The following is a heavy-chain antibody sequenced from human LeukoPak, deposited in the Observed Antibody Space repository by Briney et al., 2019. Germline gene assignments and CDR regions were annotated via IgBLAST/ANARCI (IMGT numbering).Heavy chain of an antibody. CDR2: FAGSDTTT. CDR3: TTLGYHLDS. J-gene: IGHJ4*02. V-gene: IGHV3-48*03. CDR1: GFDFGAHE. Sequence: PGGSLRLSYAASGFDFGAHEMNWVRQAPGKGLEWVAYFAGSDTTTYYADSVKGRFTISRDNAKNSLYLQMNSLRAEDMALYYCTTLGYHLDSWGQGTLVTVSS. D-gene: IGHD3-22*01.